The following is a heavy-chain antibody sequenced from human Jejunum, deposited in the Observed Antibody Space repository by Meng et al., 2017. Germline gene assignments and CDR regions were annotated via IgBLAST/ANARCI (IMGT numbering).Heavy chain of an antibody. V-gene: IGHV3-23*01. J-gene: IGHJ5*01. CDR2: ISDSGGRI. CDR1: GFSFSTYA. CDR3: AKGGYSFGYNDF. D-gene: IGHD5-18*01. Sequence: GESLKISCAASGFSFSTYAMSWIRQAPRKGLEWVSVISDSGGRIYYADSVRGRFTISRDNSKSTVYLQMDSLRAEDTAVYYCAKGGYSFGYNDFWGHGTLVTVSS.